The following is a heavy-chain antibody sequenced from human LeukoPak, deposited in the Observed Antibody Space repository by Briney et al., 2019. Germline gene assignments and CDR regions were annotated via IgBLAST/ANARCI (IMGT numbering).Heavy chain of an antibody. J-gene: IGHJ6*03. Sequence: SETLSLTCTVSGGSISSSSYYWGWIRQPPGKGLEWIGSIYYSGSTYYNPSLKSRVTISADTSKNQFSLKLSSVTAADTAVYYCARQFYDYVWGSYRYRPDYYYYYYMDVWGKGTTVTISS. CDR1: GGSISSSSYY. D-gene: IGHD3-16*02. V-gene: IGHV4-39*01. CDR3: ARQFYDYVWGSYRYRPDYYYYYYMDV. CDR2: IYYSGST.